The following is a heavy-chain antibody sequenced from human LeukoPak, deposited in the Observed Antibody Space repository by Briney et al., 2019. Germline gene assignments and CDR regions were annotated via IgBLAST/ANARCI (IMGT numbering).Heavy chain of an antibody. J-gene: IGHJ4*02. Sequence: GGSLRLSCAASGFTFSNAWMSWVRQAPGEGLEWVGRIKSKTDGGTTDYAAPVKGRFTISRDDSKNTLYLQMNSLKTEDTAVYYCTTDSGFLPPDYYDSSGYYGRSGVDYWGQGTLVTVSS. CDR1: GFTFSNAW. CDR3: TTDSGFLPPDYYDSSGYYGRSGVDY. V-gene: IGHV3-15*01. CDR2: IKSKTDGGTT. D-gene: IGHD3-22*01.